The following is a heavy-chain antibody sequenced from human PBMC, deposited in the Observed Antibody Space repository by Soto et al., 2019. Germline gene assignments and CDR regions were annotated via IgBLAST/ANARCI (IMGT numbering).Heavy chain of an antibody. J-gene: IGHJ6*02. CDR1: GFTFSSYG. V-gene: IGHV3-33*01. Sequence: QVQLVESGGGVVQPGRSLRLSCAASGFTFSSYGMHWVRQAPGKGLEWVAVIWYDGSNKYYADSVKGRFTISRDNSKNTLYLQMNSLRAEDTAVYYCARDRDITMVRFAGNYCGMDVWGQGTTVTVSS. D-gene: IGHD3-10*01. CDR2: IWYDGSNK. CDR3: ARDRDITMVRFAGNYCGMDV.